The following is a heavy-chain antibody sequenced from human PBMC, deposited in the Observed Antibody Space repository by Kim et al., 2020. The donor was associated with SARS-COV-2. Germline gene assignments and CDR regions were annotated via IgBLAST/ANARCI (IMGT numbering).Heavy chain of an antibody. J-gene: IGHJ4*02. CDR3: ARDQFPYCRGGSCNAGLDQ. Sequence: GGSLRLSCVGSGFTLSSYAMHWVRQAPGKGLEWVGIILHDGSNILYADSVKGRFTISRDNSKNTLNLQMDSLRPEDTAVYYCARDQFPYCRGGSCNAGLDQGGGGALVTVSA. D-gene: IGHD2-15*01. CDR2: ILHDGSNI. CDR1: GFTLSSYA. V-gene: IGHV3-30-3*01.